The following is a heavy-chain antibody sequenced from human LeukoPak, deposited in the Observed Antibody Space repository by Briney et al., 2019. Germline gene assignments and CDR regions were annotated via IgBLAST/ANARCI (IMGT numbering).Heavy chain of an antibody. CDR2: VDPADGEA. Sequence: ASVKVSCKASGYTFTDYYMHWVVQAPGKGLEWMGRVDPADGEAAYAQKFQGRVTITADPSRDTAYMELTSLRSEDTAMYFCVTGGYCTSDSCYVHWGQGTLVTVSS. V-gene: IGHV1-69-2*01. D-gene: IGHD2-2*01. CDR3: VTGGYCTSDSCYVH. CDR1: GYTFTDYY. J-gene: IGHJ4*02.